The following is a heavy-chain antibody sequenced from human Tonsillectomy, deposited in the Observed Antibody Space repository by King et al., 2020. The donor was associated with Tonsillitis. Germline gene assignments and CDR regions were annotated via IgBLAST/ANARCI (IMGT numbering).Heavy chain of an antibody. D-gene: IGHD2-15*01. CDR2: IRSKAYGATV. CDR1: GFIFGDYA. CDR3: ARDIVMVVAATPTFDP. V-gene: IGHV3-49*03. J-gene: IGHJ5*02. Sequence: VQLVESGGGLIQPGRSLRLSCAASGFIFGDYAMSWFRQGPGKGLEWLGFIRSKAYGATVDYAAAAESRFTISRDDSTSVVYLEMNGLKTEDSALYYCARDIVMVVAATPTFDPWGPGTLVTVSS.